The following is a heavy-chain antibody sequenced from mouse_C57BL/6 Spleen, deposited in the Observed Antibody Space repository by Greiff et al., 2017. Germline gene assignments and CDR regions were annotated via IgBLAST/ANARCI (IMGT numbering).Heavy chain of an antibody. J-gene: IGHJ3*01. Sequence: EVMLVESGGGLVKPGGSLKLSCAASGFTFSSYAMSWVRQTPEKRLEWVATISDGGSYTYYPDNVKGRFTISRNNAKNNLYLQMSQLKAEDTAMYYCAREGYDNDVAWFAYWGQGTLVSVSA. D-gene: IGHD2-4*01. V-gene: IGHV5-4*01. CDR1: GFTFSSYA. CDR2: ISDGGSYT. CDR3: AREGYDNDVAWFAY.